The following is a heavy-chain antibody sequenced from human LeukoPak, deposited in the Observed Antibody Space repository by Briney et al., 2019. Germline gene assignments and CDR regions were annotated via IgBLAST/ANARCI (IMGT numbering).Heavy chain of an antibody. Sequence: SETLSLTCTVSGGSISSSGYYWGWIRQPPGKGLEWIGSVSHSGSTFYIPSLKSRLTISLDTSKNQFSLKLNSVTPEDTAVYYCAREYALAAVGTSGYYYFGMDVWGQGTTVTVSS. V-gene: IGHV4-39*07. CDR2: VSHSGST. CDR1: GGSISSSGYY. D-gene: IGHD6-13*01. J-gene: IGHJ6*02. CDR3: AREYALAAVGTSGYYYFGMDV.